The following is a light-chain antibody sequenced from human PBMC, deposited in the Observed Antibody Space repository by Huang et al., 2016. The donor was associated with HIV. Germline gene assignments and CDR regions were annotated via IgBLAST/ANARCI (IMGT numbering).Light chain of an antibody. V-gene: IGKV3-20*01. Sequence: EIVLTQSPGTLSLSPGERATLPCRASQSISSTFLAWYQQKPGQAPRLLIYAASSRATVIPDRFGGSGSGTDFTLTISRLEPEDFAVYYCQQYGSSPPYTFGQGTKLEIK. CDR1: QSISSTF. CDR2: AAS. CDR3: QQYGSSPPYT. J-gene: IGKJ2*01.